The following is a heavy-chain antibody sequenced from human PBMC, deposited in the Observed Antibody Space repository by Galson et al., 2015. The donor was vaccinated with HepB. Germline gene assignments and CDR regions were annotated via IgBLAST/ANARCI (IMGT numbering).Heavy chain of an antibody. V-gene: IGHV3-49*04. J-gene: IGHJ4*02. CDR3: TRELATIDY. CDR1: GFTFGDYA. CDR2: IRSKAYGGTT. D-gene: IGHD1-1*01. Sequence: SLRLSCAASGFTFGDYAMSWVRQAPGKGLEWVGFIRSKAYGGTTEYAASVKGRFTISRDDSKSIAYLQMNSLKTEDTAVYYCTRELATIDYWGQGTLVTVSS.